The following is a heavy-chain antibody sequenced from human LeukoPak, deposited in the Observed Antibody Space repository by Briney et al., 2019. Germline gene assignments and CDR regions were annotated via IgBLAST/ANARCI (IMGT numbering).Heavy chain of an antibody. V-gene: IGHV6-1*01. CDR1: GDTVSSNSAA. CDR2: TYYRSKWYN. D-gene: IGHD2-21*02. Sequence: SQTLSLTCALSGDTVSSNSAAWIWIRQSPSRGLEWLVRTYYRSKWYNDYAVSVKSRITINPDTSKNQFSLQLNSVTPEDTAVYYCARAGGDSWYFDYWGQGTLVTVSS. CDR3: ARAGGDSWYFDY. J-gene: IGHJ4*02.